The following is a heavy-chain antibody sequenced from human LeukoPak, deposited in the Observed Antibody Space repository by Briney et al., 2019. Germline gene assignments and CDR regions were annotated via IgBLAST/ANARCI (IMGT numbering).Heavy chain of an antibody. CDR3: ARCILTGSNSYYFDY. J-gene: IGHJ4*02. CDR2: IIPIFGTA. V-gene: IGHV1-69*13. CDR1: GGTFRSYA. Sequence: ASVKVSCKASGGTFRSYAISWVRQAPGQGLEWMGGIIPIFGTANYAQKFQGRVTITADESTSTAYMELSSLRSEDTAVYYCARCILTGSNSYYFDYWGQGTLVTVSS. D-gene: IGHD3-9*01.